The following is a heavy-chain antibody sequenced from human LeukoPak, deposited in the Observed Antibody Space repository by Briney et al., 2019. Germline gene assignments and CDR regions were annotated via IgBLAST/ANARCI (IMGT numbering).Heavy chain of an antibody. V-gene: IGHV3-33*01. J-gene: IGHJ4*02. Sequence: GGSLRLSCAASQFTFSNHSMHWVRQAPGKGLEWVAVIWYDGSNKYYADSVKGRFTISRDNSQNTLYLQMNSLRAEDTAAYYCARDRGVSYFDYWGQGTQVTVSS. CDR2: IWYDGSNK. D-gene: IGHD3-10*01. CDR1: QFTFSNHS. CDR3: ARDRGVSYFDY.